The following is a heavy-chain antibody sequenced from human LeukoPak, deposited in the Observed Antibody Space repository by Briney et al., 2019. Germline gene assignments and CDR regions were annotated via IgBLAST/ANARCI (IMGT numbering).Heavy chain of an antibody. V-gene: IGHV4-59*08. CDR3: ARQGRSEAVTLNWFDP. CDR2: IYYSGST. CDR1: DGSISNYY. Sequence: PSETLSLTCTVSDGSISNYYWSWIRQPPGKGLEWIGYIYYSGSTNYNPSLKSRVTISIHTSKNQFSLKLSSVTAADTAVYYCARQGRSEAVTLNWFDPWGQGTLVTVSS. J-gene: IGHJ5*02. D-gene: IGHD4-11*01.